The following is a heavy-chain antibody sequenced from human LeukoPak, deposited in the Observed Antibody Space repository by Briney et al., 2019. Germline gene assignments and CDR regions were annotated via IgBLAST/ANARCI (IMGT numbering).Heavy chain of an antibody. D-gene: IGHD1-26*01. Sequence: SETLSLTCTVSGGSLSSYYWSWIRQPPGKGLEWIGYIYYSGSTNYNPSLKSRVTISVDTSKNQFSLKLSSVTAADTAVYYCARQSSSSGSYLGDFDYWGQGTLVTVSS. CDR1: GGSLSSYY. CDR2: IYYSGST. CDR3: ARQSSSSGSYLGDFDY. V-gene: IGHV4-59*01. J-gene: IGHJ4*02.